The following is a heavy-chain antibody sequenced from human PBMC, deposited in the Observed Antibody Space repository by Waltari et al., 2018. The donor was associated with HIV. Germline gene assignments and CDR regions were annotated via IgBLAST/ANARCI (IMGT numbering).Heavy chain of an antibody. Sequence: EVHLVESGGGLIQPGGSLRFSCAASGLTFNTYAMHWVRQAAGEGLKWVSAIGAAGDTYYSDSVKGRFTISRENAKNSLFLQMNSLRAGDTAVYFCVRVRDSSSGWYIFDYWGQGALVTVSS. CDR2: IGAAGDT. D-gene: IGHD6-19*01. J-gene: IGHJ4*02. CDR3: VRVRDSSSGWYIFDY. V-gene: IGHV3-13*04. CDR1: GLTFNTYA.